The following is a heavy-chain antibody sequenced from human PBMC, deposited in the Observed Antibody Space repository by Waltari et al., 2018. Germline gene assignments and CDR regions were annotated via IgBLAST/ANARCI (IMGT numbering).Heavy chain of an antibody. V-gene: IGHV4-38-2*01. J-gene: IGHJ4*02. D-gene: IGHD2-8*02. Sequence: QVQLQESGPGLVKPSETLSLTCAVSGYSIRSGYSWGWLRQPPGKGLEWIGSIYHSGSTYYNPSLKSRVTISVDTSKNQFSLKLSSVTAADTAVYYCARHELVVGNRVVYFDYWGQGTLVTVSS. CDR1: GYSIRSGYS. CDR3: ARHELVVGNRVVYFDY. CDR2: IYHSGST.